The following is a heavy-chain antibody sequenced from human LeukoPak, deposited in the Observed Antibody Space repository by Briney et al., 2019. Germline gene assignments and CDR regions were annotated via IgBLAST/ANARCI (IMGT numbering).Heavy chain of an antibody. J-gene: IGHJ6*04. CDR2: IIPIFGTA. Sequence: SVKVSCKASGGTFSSYAISWVRQAPGQGLEWMGGIIPIFGTANYAQKLQGRVTITADKSTSTAYMELSSLRSEDTAVYYCARVVLLWFGESTYYYYGMDVWGKGTTVTVSS. CDR1: GGTFSSYA. V-gene: IGHV1-69*06. D-gene: IGHD3-10*01. CDR3: ARVVLLWFGESTYYYYGMDV.